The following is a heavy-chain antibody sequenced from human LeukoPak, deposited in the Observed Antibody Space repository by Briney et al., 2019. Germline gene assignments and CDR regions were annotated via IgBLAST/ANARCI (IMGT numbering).Heavy chain of an antibody. CDR1: GFTFDDYA. V-gene: IGHV3-9*01. CDR3: AKDIRKYYYYGMDV. Sequence: GGSLRLSCAASGFTFDDYAMHWVRQAPGKGLEWVSGISWNSGSIGYADSVKGRFTISRDNAKNSLHLQMNSLRAEDTALYYCAKDIRKYYYYGMDVWGQGTTVTVSS. CDR2: ISWNSGSI. J-gene: IGHJ6*02.